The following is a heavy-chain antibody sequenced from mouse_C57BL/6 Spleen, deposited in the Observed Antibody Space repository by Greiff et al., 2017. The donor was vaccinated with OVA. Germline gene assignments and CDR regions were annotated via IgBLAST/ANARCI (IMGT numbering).Heavy chain of an antibody. CDR3: ARGGLYGSTDYFDY. V-gene: IGHV1-55*01. J-gene: IGHJ2*01. CDR1: GYTFTSYW. Sequence: QVQLQQSGAELVKPGASVKMSCKASGYTFTSYWITWVKQRPGQGLEWIGDIYPGSGSTNYNEKFKSKATLTVDPSSSTAYMQLSSLTSEDSAVYYCARGGLYGSTDYFDYWGQGTTLTVSS. CDR2: IYPGSGST. D-gene: IGHD1-1*01.